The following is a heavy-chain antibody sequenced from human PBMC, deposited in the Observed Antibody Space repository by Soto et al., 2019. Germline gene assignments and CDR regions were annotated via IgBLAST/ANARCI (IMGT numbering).Heavy chain of an antibody. CDR1: GFTFSTYA. CDR2: ISASGGAT. D-gene: IGHD3-22*01. V-gene: IGHV3-23*01. CDR3: AKVPDSSGYYYHLDY. Sequence: EVQLLESGGGLVQPGGSLRLSCAASGFTFSTYAMSWVRQAPGKGLEWVSSISASGGATYYADSVKGRFSISRDSSKNARYLEMNSLRAEDTAIYYCAKVPDSSGYYYHLDYGGQGILVNVDS. J-gene: IGHJ4*02.